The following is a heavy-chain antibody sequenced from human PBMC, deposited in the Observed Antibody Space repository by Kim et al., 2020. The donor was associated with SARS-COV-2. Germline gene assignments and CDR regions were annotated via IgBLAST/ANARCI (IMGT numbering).Heavy chain of an antibody. CDR3: ARLSMVRGVMESYFDY. J-gene: IGHJ4*02. V-gene: IGHV1-69*06. CDR1: GGTFSSYA. CDR2: IIPIFGTA. D-gene: IGHD3-10*01. Sequence: SVKVSCKASGGTFSSYAISWVRQAPGQGLEWMGGIIPIFGTANYAQKFQGRVTITADKSTSTAYMELSSLRSEDTAVYYCARLSMVRGVMESYFDYWGQGTLVTVSS.